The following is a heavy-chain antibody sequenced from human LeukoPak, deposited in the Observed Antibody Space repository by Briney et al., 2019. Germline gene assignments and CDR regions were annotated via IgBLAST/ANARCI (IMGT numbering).Heavy chain of an antibody. CDR1: GYPFATYW. CDR2: IYPGDSDT. Sequence: GESLKISCKGSGYPFATYWIGWVRQVPGKGLEWVGIIYPGDSDTRYSPSFQGQVTISADKSISTAYLQWSSLKASDTAMYYCARPPRSGSLAFDVWGQGTMVTVSS. J-gene: IGHJ3*01. D-gene: IGHD3-3*01. V-gene: IGHV5-51*01. CDR3: ARPPRSGSLAFDV.